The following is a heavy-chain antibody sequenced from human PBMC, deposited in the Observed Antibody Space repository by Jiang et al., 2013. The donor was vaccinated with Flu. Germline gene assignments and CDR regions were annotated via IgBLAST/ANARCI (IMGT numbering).Heavy chain of an antibody. CDR2: INAGNDNT. V-gene: IGHV1-3*01. D-gene: IGHD2-2*01. CDR1: GYTFTSYA. J-gene: IGHJ4*02. CDR3: ARDPGGAAAGDYFDY. Sequence: GAEVKKPGASVKVSCKASGYTFTSYAMHWVRQAPGQRLEWMGWINAGNDNTKYSQKFQGRVTITRDTSASTAYMELSSLRSEDTAVYYCARDPGGAAAGDYFDYWGRGTLVTVSS.